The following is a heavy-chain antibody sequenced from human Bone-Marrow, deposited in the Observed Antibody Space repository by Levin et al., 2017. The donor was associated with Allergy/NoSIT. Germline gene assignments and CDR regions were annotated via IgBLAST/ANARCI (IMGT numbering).Heavy chain of an antibody. Sequence: GGSLRLSCAASGFTFSSYDMHWVRQATGKGLEWVSAIGTAGDTYYPGSVKGRFTISRENAKNSLYLQMNSLRAGDTAVYYCARLGNYYGMDVWGQGTTVTVSS. V-gene: IGHV3-13*01. CDR1: GFTFSSYD. J-gene: IGHJ6*02. CDR3: ARLGNYYGMDV. CDR2: IGTAGDT. D-gene: IGHD1-26*01.